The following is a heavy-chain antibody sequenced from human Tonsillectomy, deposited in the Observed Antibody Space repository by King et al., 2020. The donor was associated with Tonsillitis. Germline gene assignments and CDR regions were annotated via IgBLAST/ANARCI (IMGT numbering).Heavy chain of an antibody. CDR2: IKSKGGGGTT. D-gene: IGHD3-22*01. CDR3: THDKTAHGAFDI. CDR1: GSTFSDAWMRDAW. J-gene: IGHJ3*02. Sequence: VLLVESGGGLAKPGGSLTLSCVVSGSTFSDAWMRDAWMSWVRQAPGKGLELIGRIKSKGGGGTTDYAAPVKGRFTISRDDSRNTIFLQMNSLKTEDTARYYCTHDKTAHGAFDIWGQGTMVTVSS. V-gene: IGHV3-15*01.